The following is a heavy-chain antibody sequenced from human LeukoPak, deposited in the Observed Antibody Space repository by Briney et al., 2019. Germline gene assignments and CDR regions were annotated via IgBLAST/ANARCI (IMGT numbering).Heavy chain of an antibody. CDR2: IFPSGGEI. D-gene: IGHD5-18*01. CDR3: ATYRQVLLPFES. V-gene: IGHV3-23*01. Sequence: GGSLRLSCAASGFTFSTFAMIWVRQPPGKGLERVSSIFPSGGEIHYADSVRGRFTISRDNSKSILSLQMNSLRAEDTAIYYCATYRQVLLPFESWGQGTLVTVSS. CDR1: GFTFSTFA. J-gene: IGHJ4*02.